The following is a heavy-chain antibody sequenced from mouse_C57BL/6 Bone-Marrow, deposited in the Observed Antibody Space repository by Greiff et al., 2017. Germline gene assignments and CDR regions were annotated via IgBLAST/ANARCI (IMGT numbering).Heavy chain of an antibody. D-gene: IGHD2-4*01. CDR1: GFSLTSYG. J-gene: IGHJ4*01. CDR2: IWSGGST. Sequence: QVQLKESGPGLVQPSQSLSITCTVSGFSLTSYGVHWVRQSPGKGLEWLGVIWSGGSTDYNAAFISRLSISKDNSKSKIFFKMNSLQADDTAIYYCARKGNYDYDDGYAMDYWGQGTSVTVSS. V-gene: IGHV2-2*01. CDR3: ARKGNYDYDDGYAMDY.